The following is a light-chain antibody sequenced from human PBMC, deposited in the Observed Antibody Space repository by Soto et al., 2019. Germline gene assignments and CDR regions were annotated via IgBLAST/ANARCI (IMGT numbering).Light chain of an antibody. Sequence: PMTFSPCTRFASVGNKVTTSFRASQSLRGWLAWYQQRPGKAPKALIYDASTLASAVPSRFNGSGSGTEFTLTISSLQPDELATYYCQQYIHYSPFAQGTLLEI. CDR1: QSLRGW. J-gene: IGKJ5*01. CDR2: DAS. CDR3: QQYIHYSP. V-gene: IGKV1-5*01.